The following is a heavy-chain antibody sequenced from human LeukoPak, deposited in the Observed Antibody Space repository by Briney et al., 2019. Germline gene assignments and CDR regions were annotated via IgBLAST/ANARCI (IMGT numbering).Heavy chain of an antibody. V-gene: IGHV1-18*01. CDR2: ISAYNGNT. J-gene: IGHJ4*01. D-gene: IGHD2-21*02. CDR1: GYPFDNFG. CDR3: ARDRVGGDLTGVSLY. Sequence: ASVKVSCKASGYPFDNFGLTWVRQAPGQGLEWMGWISAYNGNTHYAQRFRGRLTLTTETSTSTAYLELRSLKSDDTAVYYCARDRVGGDLTGVSLYWGQGTLVTVSS.